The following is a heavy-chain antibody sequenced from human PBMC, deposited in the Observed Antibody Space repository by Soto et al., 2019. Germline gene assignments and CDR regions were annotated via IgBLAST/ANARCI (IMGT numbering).Heavy chain of an antibody. CDR3: ARGPDPTYSDH. V-gene: IGHV1-18*01. Sequence: QVQLVQSGAEVRKPGASVKVSCKTSGYTFTNYGINWVRQAPGQGLEWMGWINGYNGKTNYAQRVQGRVTLTTDTSTTTAYMKLRSLRSDDTAIYYCARGPDPTYSDHWGQGTLVTVSS. J-gene: IGHJ4*02. CDR2: INGYNGKT. CDR1: GYTFTNYG.